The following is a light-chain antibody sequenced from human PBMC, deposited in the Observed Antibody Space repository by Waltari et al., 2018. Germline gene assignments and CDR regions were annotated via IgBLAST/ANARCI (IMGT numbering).Light chain of an antibody. CDR2: DVS. CDR3: SSYTSTWV. V-gene: IGLV2-14*01. Sequence: QSALTQSASVSGSPGQSITISCPGPSSDFAVFNYVSWYQQHPGKAPPLMIYDVSKRPSGVSNRFSGSKSGNTASLTISGLQAEDEADYYCSSYTSTWVFGGGTKLTVL. J-gene: IGLJ3*02. CDR1: SSDFAVFNY.